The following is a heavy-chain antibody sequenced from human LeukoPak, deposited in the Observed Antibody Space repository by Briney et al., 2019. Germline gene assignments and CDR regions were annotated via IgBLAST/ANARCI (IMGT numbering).Heavy chain of an antibody. CDR2: INHSGST. CDR1: GGSFSGYY. D-gene: IGHD2-15*01. Sequence: SETLSLTCAVYGGSFSGYYWSWIRQPPGKGLEWIGEINHSGSTNYNPSLKSRVTISVDTSKNQFSLKLSSVTAADTAVYYCARGYCSGGSCWEMDVWGQGTTVTVSS. J-gene: IGHJ6*02. V-gene: IGHV4-34*01. CDR3: ARGYCSGGSCWEMDV.